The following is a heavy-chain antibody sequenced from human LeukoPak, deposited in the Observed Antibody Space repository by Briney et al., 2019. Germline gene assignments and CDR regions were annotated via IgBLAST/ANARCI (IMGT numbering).Heavy chain of an antibody. J-gene: IGHJ4*02. Sequence: TGGSLRPSCAASGFTFSSYAMSWVRQAPGKGLEWVSAVSGSGGSTYYADSVKGRFTISRDNSKNTLYLQMNSLRAEDTAVYYCAMIWFGELLPFDYWGQGTLVTVSS. V-gene: IGHV3-23*01. CDR3: AMIWFGELLPFDY. CDR2: VSGSGGST. D-gene: IGHD3-10*01. CDR1: GFTFSSYA.